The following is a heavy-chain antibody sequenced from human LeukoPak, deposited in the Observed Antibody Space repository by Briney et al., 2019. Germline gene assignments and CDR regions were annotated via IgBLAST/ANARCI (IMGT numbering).Heavy chain of an antibody. Sequence: ASVKVSCKASGYTFTGYYMHWVRQAPGQGLEWMGWINPNSGGTNYAQKFQGRVTMTRDTSISTAYMELSRPRSDDTAVYYCARSQDYGDNDAFDIWGQGTMVTVSS. CDR1: GYTFTGYY. CDR3: ARSQDYGDNDAFDI. D-gene: IGHD4-17*01. CDR2: INPNSGGT. J-gene: IGHJ3*02. V-gene: IGHV1-2*02.